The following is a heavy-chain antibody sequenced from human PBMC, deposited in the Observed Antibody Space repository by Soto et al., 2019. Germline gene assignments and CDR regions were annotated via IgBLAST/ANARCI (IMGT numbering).Heavy chain of an antibody. CDR3: ARGGCTGGARTQLDY. J-gene: IGHJ4*02. Sequence: EVQLLESGGGLVQPGGSLRLSCAASGFTFSSYAMSWVRQAPGKGLEWVSGIGGSGGGTNHADSVKGRFTISRDNFKNTLYLQMRRLRAEDADIDDCARGGCTGGARTQLDYWGQGTLVTVSS. V-gene: IGHV3-23*01. D-gene: IGHD2-8*02. CDR1: GFTFSSYA. CDR2: IGGSGGGT.